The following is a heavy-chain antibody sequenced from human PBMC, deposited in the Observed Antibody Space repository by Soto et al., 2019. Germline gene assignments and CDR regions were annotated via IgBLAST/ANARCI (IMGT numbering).Heavy chain of an antibody. D-gene: IGHD5-12*01. J-gene: IGHJ4*02. CDR3: ARAISGYVT. CDR2: INAGNGDT. Sequence: VQLVQSGAEVKKPGASVMVSCKASGITYSTYAIHWVRQAPGQSLEWMGWINAGNGDTRYSEKLQGRVTLTGDTSASTAYMDLSSLRSEDTAIYYCARAISGYVTWGQGTLVTVSS. V-gene: IGHV1-3*01. CDR1: GITYSTYA.